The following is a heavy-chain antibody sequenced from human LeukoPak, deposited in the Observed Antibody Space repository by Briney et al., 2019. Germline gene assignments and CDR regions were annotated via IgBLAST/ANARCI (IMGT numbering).Heavy chain of an antibody. Sequence: ASVKVSCKASGYTFTSYGISWVRQAPGQGLEWMGWISAYNGNTDYAQNLQGRVTMTTDTSTSTAYMELRNLRSDDTAVYYCARDGVGLWTSLKLYYYYYYMDVWGKGTTVTVSS. V-gene: IGHV1-18*01. CDR2: ISAYNGNT. J-gene: IGHJ6*03. CDR1: GYTFTSYG. D-gene: IGHD3/OR15-3a*01. CDR3: ARDGVGLWTSLKLYYYYYYMDV.